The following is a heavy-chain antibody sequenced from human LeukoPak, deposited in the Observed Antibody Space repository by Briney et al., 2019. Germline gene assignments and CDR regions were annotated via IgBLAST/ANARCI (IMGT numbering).Heavy chain of an antibody. J-gene: IGHJ5*02. Sequence: SETLSLTCTVSGGSISSSSYYWGWIRQPPGKGLEWIGSIYYSGSTYYNPSLKSRVTISVDTSKNQFSLKLSSVTAADTAVYYCARVGYYYDSSGYPLGWFDPWGQGTLVTVSS. CDR2: IYYSGST. CDR3: ARVGYYYDSSGYPLGWFDP. CDR1: GGSISSSSYY. V-gene: IGHV4-39*07. D-gene: IGHD3-22*01.